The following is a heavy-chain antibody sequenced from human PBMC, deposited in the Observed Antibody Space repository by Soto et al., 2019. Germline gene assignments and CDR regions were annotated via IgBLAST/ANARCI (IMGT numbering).Heavy chain of an antibody. D-gene: IGHD3-16*02. Sequence: VSCTASGYTFTGYYMHWVRQAPGQGLEWMGWINPNSGGTNYAQKFQGRVTMTRDTSISTAYMELSRLRSDDTAVYYCARDPPVTFGGVIADDAFDIWGQGTMVTVSS. J-gene: IGHJ3*02. CDR3: ARDPPVTFGGVIADDAFDI. CDR1: GYTFTGYY. V-gene: IGHV1-2*02. CDR2: INPNSGGT.